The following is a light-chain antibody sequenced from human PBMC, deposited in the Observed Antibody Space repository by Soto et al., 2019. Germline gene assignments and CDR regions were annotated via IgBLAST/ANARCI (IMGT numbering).Light chain of an antibody. V-gene: IGLV2-8*01. CDR3: SSYAGSNFVV. CDR2: EVS. CDR1: SSDVGGYNY. J-gene: IGLJ2*01. Sequence: QSVLTQPPSASGSPGQSVTISCTGTSSDVGGYNYVSGYQQHPGKAPKRMIYEVSKRPSGVPDRFSGSKSGNTASLTVSGLQAEDEADYYCSSYAGSNFVVFGGGTKLTVL.